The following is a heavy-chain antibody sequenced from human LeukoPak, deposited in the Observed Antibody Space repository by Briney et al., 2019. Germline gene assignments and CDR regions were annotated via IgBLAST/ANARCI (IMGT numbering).Heavy chain of an antibody. J-gene: IGHJ4*02. CDR1: GFTFRNYA. CDR3: AKPGRTAAGLFDS. Sequence: GGSLRLSCAASGFTFRNYALSWVRQAPGKGLEWVSGFSVNGRDTYYADFVKGRFTIARDIAKNTLYLQMNSLRAEDTAAYYCAKPGRTAAGLFDSWGQGTLVTVSS. D-gene: IGHD6-13*01. CDR2: FSVNGRDT. V-gene: IGHV3-23*01.